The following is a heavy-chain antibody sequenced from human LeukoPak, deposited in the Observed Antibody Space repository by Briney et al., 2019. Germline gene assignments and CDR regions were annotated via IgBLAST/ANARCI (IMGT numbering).Heavy chain of an antibody. CDR1: GFTFSDYS. CDR2: ISGSSSYI. CDR3: ARAREYCSGRTCYHYYGMDV. V-gene: IGHV3-21*01. J-gene: IGHJ6*02. D-gene: IGHD2-15*01. Sequence: PGGSLRLSCAASGFTFSDYSMKWVRQAPGKGLEWVSFISGSSSYINYADSVKGRFTSSRDNAKNSLYLQMNSLRAEDTAVYYCARAREYCSGRTCYHYYGMDVWGQGTTVTVS.